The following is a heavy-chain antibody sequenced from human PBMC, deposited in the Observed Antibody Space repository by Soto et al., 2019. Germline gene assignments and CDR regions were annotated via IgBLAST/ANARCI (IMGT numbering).Heavy chain of an antibody. J-gene: IGHJ4*02. Sequence: QGQLVQSGAEEKKPGASVKVSCKASGYTFTGYAMHWVRQAPGQRLEWMGWINAGNGNTKYSQKFQGRVTITRYTSASTAYMEQSSLRSEDTSVYYCARSAVSPFGGLIGPFDYWGQGNLVTVSS. CDR3: ARSAVSPFGGLIGPFDY. D-gene: IGHD3-16*02. V-gene: IGHV1-3*05. CDR2: INAGNGNT. CDR1: GYTFTGYA.